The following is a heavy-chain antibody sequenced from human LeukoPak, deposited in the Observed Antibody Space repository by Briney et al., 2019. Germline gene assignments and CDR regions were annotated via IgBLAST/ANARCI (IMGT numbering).Heavy chain of an antibody. Sequence: GESLKISCKGSGYNFTSYWIGWMRQMPGKGLKWMGIIYPGDSDTRYSPSFQGQVTISADKSISTAYLQWSSLKASDTAMYYCARRDYTRYCSSTSCSFFDYWGQGTLVTVSS. CDR1: GYNFTSYW. J-gene: IGHJ4*02. V-gene: IGHV5-51*01. CDR3: ARRDYTRYCSSTSCSFFDY. CDR2: IYPGDSDT. D-gene: IGHD2-2*01.